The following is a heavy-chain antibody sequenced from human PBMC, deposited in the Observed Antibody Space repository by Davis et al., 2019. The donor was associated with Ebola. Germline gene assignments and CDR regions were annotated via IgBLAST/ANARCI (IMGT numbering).Heavy chain of an antibody. D-gene: IGHD4-11*01. J-gene: IGHJ4*02. V-gene: IGHV3-48*04. CDR3: ARDNYWKLDY. CDR2: ISGGTSAT. CDR1: GFTFSGSS. Sequence: GESLKISCAASGFTFSGSSMNWVRQAPGKGLEWVSHISGGTSATCYADSVKGRFTISRDNARNSFYLQMNSLRVEDTAVYYCARDNYWKLDYWGQGILVTVSS.